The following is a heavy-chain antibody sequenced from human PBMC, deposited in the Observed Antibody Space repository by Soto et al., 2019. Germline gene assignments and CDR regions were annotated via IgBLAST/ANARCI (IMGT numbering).Heavy chain of an antibody. J-gene: IGHJ4*02. Sequence: EVQLVESGGGLVQPGGSLRLSCAASGFTFNSYWMTWFRQAPGKGLEWVANTNLDGSEKNDVDSVKGRFTISRDNAKNSLSLQMNSLRVEDTAVYYCARSVDYWGQGALVTVSS. V-gene: IGHV3-7*01. CDR1: GFTFNSYW. CDR3: ARSVDY. CDR2: TNLDGSEK.